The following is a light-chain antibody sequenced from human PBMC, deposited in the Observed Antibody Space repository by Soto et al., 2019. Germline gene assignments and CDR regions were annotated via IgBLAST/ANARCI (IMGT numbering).Light chain of an antibody. Sequence: QPVLTQPASVSGSPGQSITFSCTGASSDVGAYNYVSWYQKYPGKAPKLMIYDVSYRPSGVSNRFSGSKSGNTASLTISGLQAEDEADYYCSSYTTSSTLVVVGGGTKLTVL. J-gene: IGLJ2*01. V-gene: IGLV2-14*03. CDR1: SSDVGAYNY. CDR2: DVS. CDR3: SSYTTSSTLVV.